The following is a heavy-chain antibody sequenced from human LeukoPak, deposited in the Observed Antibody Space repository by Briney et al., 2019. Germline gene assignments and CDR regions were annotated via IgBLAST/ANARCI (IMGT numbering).Heavy chain of an antibody. CDR3: ARVPSGGPFDY. V-gene: IGHV1-18*01. CDR2: ISAYNGNT. D-gene: IGHD2-15*01. J-gene: IGHJ4*02. Sequence: ASVKVSCKASGYSFTSYGISWVRQAPGQGLEWMGWISAYNGNTNYAQRLQGRVTMTTDTSTSTAYMELRSLTSDDTAVNYCARVPSGGPFDYWGQGTLVTVSS. CDR1: GYSFTSYG.